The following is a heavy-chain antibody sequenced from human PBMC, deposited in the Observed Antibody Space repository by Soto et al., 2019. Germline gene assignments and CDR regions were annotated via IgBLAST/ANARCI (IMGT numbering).Heavy chain of an antibody. CDR2: IYYSGST. CDR3: ARQDCSSTSCYRTVNYYYYYMDV. CDR1: GGSISSSSYY. V-gene: IGHV4-39*01. D-gene: IGHD2-2*01. Sequence: SETLSLTCTVSGGSISSSSYYWGWIRQPPGKGLEWIGSIYYSGSTYYNPSLKSRVTISVDTSKNQFSLKLSSVTAADTAVYYCARQDCSSTSCYRTVNYYYYYMDVWGKGTTVTVSS. J-gene: IGHJ6*03.